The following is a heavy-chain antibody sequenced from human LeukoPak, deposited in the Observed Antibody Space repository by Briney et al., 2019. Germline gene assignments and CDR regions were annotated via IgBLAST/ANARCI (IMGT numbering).Heavy chain of an antibody. J-gene: IGHJ5*02. Sequence: GQCLRISCKGSGYSFTSYWISWVRQMPGNGLEWMGRIYPSDSYTNYSPSFQGHVTISADKSISTAYLQWSSLKASDTAMYYCARATLIAAAGQYNWFDPWGQGTLVTVSS. CDR2: IYPSDSYT. V-gene: IGHV5-10-1*01. D-gene: IGHD6-13*01. CDR3: ARATLIAAAGQYNWFDP. CDR1: GYSFTSYW.